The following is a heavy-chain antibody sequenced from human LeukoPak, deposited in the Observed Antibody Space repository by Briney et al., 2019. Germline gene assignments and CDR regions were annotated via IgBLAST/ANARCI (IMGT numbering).Heavy chain of an antibody. CDR1: GGSFSGYY. CDR3: ARTYCGGDCYQADAFDI. CDR2: IYYSGST. Sequence: SETLSLTCAVYGGSFSGYYWSWIRQHPGKGLEWIGYIYYSGSTYYNPSLKSRVTISVDTSKNQFSLKLSSVTAADTAVYYCARTYCGGDCYQADAFDIWGQGTMVTVSS. J-gene: IGHJ3*02. D-gene: IGHD2-21*02. V-gene: IGHV4-31*11.